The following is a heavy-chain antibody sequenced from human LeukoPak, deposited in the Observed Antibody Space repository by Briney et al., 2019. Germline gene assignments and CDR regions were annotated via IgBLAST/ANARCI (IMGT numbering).Heavy chain of an antibody. CDR3: ARAGQWELRPDY. CDR1: GGSISSYY. D-gene: IGHD1-26*01. Sequence: SETLSLTCTVSGGSISSYYWSWIRQPPGKGLEWIGYIYYSRSTNYNPSLKSRVTISVDTSKNQFSLKLSSVTAADTAVYYCARAGQWELRPDYWGQGTLVTVSS. J-gene: IGHJ4*02. CDR2: IYYSRST. V-gene: IGHV4-59*01.